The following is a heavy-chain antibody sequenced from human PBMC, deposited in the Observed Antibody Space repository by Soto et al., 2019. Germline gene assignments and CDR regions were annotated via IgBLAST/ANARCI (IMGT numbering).Heavy chain of an antibody. CDR3: AREEVMVRGVITPLGYYYGMDV. CDR1: GGSVSSGSYY. V-gene: IGHV4-61*01. J-gene: IGHJ6*02. D-gene: IGHD3-10*01. Sequence: PSETLSLTCTVSGGSVSSGSYYWSWIRQPPGKGLEWIGYIYYSGSTNYNPSLKSRVTISVDTSKNQFSLKLSSVTAADTAVYYCAREEVMVRGVITPLGYYYGMDVWGQGTTVTVSS. CDR2: IYYSGST.